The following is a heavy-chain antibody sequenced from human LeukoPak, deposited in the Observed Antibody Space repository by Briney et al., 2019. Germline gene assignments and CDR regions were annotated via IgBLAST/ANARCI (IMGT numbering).Heavy chain of an antibody. J-gene: IGHJ4*02. CDR1: GFTFSSYS. D-gene: IGHD3-9*01. CDR2: ISSSSSYI. V-gene: IGHV3-21*01. CDR3: ARVGGGALRYFDWLWTDY. Sequence: PGGSLRLSCAASGFTFSSYSMNWVRQAPGKGLEWVSSISSSSSYIYYADSVKGRFTISRDNAKNSLYLQMNSLRAEDTAVYYCARVGGGALRYFDWLWTDYWGQGTLVTVSS.